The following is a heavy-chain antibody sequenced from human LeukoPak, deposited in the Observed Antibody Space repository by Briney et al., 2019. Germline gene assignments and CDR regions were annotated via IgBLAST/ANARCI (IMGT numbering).Heavy chain of an antibody. D-gene: IGHD4-17*01. CDR3: ASEPPKDYGHYVAYFDY. V-gene: IGHV4-59*12. CDR1: GGSISSYY. CDR2: IYYSRST. Sequence: PETLSLTRTVSGGSISSYYWSWIRHPPGKGLEWIGYIYYSRSTNYNPSLKSRVTISVDTSKTQFSLTLSSVTAADTAVYYCASEPPKDYGHYVAYFDYWGQGTLVTVSS. J-gene: IGHJ4*02.